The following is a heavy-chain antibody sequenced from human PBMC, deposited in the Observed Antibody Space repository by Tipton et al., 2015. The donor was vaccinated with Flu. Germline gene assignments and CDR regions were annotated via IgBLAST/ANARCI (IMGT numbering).Heavy chain of an antibody. CDR3: ARCPGFYDGTFYYDFGPPDC. CDR2: TYYRSKWYN. D-gene: IGHD3-3*01. CDR1: GDSVSSVNSA. Sequence: GLVKPSQTLSLTCAISGDSVSSVNSAWMWVRQSPSRGLEWLGRTYYRSKWYNDYAISVKNRITISADTSKNQFSLRLTSVTPEDTAVYYCARCPGFYDGTFYYDFGPPDCWGQGTLVTVSS. V-gene: IGHV6-1*01. J-gene: IGHJ4*02.